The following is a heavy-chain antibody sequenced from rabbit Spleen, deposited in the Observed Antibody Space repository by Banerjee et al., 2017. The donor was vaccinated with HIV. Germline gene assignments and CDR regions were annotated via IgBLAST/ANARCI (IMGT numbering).Heavy chain of an antibody. V-gene: IGHV1S45*01. CDR3: ARDTGSSFSSYGMDL. Sequence: QEKLVECGGDLVKPGVSLTLNCPASGFSFSGDYMCWVSQAPRKGLEWISCIAGSSSGFTYSATWAKGRFTCSKTSSTTVTLQMTSLTVAYTATYFCARDTGSSFSSYGMDLWGQGTLVTVS. CDR2: IAGSSSGFT. D-gene: IGHD8-1*01. CDR1: GFSFSGDY. J-gene: IGHJ6*01.